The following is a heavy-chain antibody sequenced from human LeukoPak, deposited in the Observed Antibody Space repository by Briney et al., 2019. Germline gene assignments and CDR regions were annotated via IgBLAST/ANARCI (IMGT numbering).Heavy chain of an antibody. CDR2: IIPIFGTA. CDR3: ARLGDYYDSSGPLHY. V-gene: IGHV1-69*13. CDR1: GGTFSSYA. D-gene: IGHD3-22*01. Sequence: GASVKVSCKASGGTFSSYAISWVRQAPGQGLEWMGGIIPIFGTANYAQKFQGRVTITADESTSTAYMELSSLRSEDTAVYYCARLGDYYDSSGPLHYWGQGTLVTVSS. J-gene: IGHJ4*02.